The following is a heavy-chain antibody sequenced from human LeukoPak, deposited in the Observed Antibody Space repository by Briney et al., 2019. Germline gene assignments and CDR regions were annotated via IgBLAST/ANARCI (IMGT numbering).Heavy chain of an antibody. CDR1: GGSISSGGYS. V-gene: IGHV4-30-2*01. Sequence: PSQTLSLTCAVSGGSISSGGYSWSWIRQPPGKGLEWIGYIYHSGSTYYNPSLKSRVTISVDRSKNQFSLKLSSVTAAVTAVYYCARARSYCSSTSCYREFDYWGQGTLVTVSS. D-gene: IGHD2-2*01. CDR3: ARARSYCSSTSCYREFDY. J-gene: IGHJ4*02. CDR2: IYHSGST.